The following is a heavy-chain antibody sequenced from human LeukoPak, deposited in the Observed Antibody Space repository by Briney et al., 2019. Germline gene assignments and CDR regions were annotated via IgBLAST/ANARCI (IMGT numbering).Heavy chain of an antibody. V-gene: IGHV3-33*01. D-gene: IGHD6-19*01. Sequence: GGSLRLSCAASGFTFSSYGMHWVRQAPGKGLEWVAVIRYDGSNKYYADSVKGRFTISRDNSKNTLYLQMNSLRAEDTAVYYCARAVAGTYGRYYYYYGMDVWGQGTTVTVSS. CDR3: ARAVAGTYGRYYYYYGMDV. J-gene: IGHJ6*02. CDR2: IRYDGSNK. CDR1: GFTFSSYG.